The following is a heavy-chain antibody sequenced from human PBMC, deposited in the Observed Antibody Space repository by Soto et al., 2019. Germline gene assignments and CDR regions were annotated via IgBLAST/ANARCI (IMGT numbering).Heavy chain of an antibody. CDR3: VRGLRGAYGMDV. D-gene: IGHD2-21*02. CDR1: GFTFTDYW. CDR2: IKGDETTT. J-gene: IGHJ6*02. Sequence: EVQLVESGGGLVQPGGSLRLSCAASGFTFTDYWVHWVRQPPGKGLVWVARIKGDETTTNYADSVEGRFTISRDNARNTVYLQINSLRAEDTAVYFCVRGLRGAYGMDVWGQGTTVTVSS. V-gene: IGHV3-74*01.